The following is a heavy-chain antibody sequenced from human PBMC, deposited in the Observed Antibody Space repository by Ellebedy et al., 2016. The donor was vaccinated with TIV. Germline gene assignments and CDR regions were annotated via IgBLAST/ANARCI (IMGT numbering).Heavy chain of an antibody. CDR2: ISYNGSIQ. Sequence: GESLKTSCAASGFNLSNNALHWVRQAPGKGLEWLAVISYNGSIQFYADSVKGRFTISRDNSKSMLYLQMNNLRTEDQALYYCAELGVVIRGDYWGQGTLVTVSS. CDR1: GFNLSNNA. D-gene: IGHD3-10*01. V-gene: IGHV3-30-3*01. J-gene: IGHJ1*01. CDR3: AELGVVIRGDY.